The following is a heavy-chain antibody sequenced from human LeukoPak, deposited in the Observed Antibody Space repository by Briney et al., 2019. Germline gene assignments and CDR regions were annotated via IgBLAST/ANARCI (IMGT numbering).Heavy chain of an antibody. D-gene: IGHD2-21*02. CDR1: GFTFSTYT. J-gene: IGHJ4*02. V-gene: IGHV3-21*01. CDR3: VRYPDGDCELDY. Sequence: GGSLRLSCAASGFTFSTYTMNWVRQAPGKGLEWVSSISSSSSYIYYADSMQGRFTISRDNAKNSLYLQMNSLRAEDTAVYYCVRYPDGDCELDYWGQGTLVTVSS. CDR2: ISSSSSYI.